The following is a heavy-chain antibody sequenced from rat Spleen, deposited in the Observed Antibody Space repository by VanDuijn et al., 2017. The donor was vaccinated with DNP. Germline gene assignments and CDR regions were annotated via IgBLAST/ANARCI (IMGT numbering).Heavy chain of an antibody. CDR2: ISSDGITT. Sequence: EVQLVESGGDLVQPGRSLKLFCAASGFTFSDYYMAWVRQAPTEGLEWVAYISSDGITTYYGDSVKGRFTISRDNAISTLYLQMSSLRSEDMATYYCARLYDDWGQGVMVTVSS. CDR1: GFTFSDYY. CDR3: ARLYDD. J-gene: IGHJ2*01. D-gene: IGHD1-2*01. V-gene: IGHV5-22*01.